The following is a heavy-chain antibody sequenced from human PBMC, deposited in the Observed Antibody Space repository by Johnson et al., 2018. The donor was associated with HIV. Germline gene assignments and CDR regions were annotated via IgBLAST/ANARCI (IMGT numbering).Heavy chain of an antibody. CDR2: TAHDESIT. J-gene: IGHJ3*02. CDR3: ARDVKVCAFDI. V-gene: IGHV3-33*05. D-gene: IGHD3-16*01. Sequence: QVQLVESGGGLVQPGESLRLSCAASGFTFANYGMHWVRQAPGKGLEWVAFTAHDESITHYADSVKGRFTMSRDNSKSTLNLQMNSLRAEDTAVYYCARDVKVCAFDIWGQGTMVTVSS. CDR1: GFTFANYG.